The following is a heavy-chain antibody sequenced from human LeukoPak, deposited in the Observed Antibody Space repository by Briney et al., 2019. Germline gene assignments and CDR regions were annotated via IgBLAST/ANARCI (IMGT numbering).Heavy chain of an antibody. CDR1: GFTFSTYA. Sequence: TGGSLRLSCAASGFTFSTYAMDWVRQAPGKGLEWVSYLSSSSSVIYHADSVKGRFTISRDNAKNSLHLQMNSLRAEDTAVYYCARPRSSGWPLYYFDYWGQGTLVTVSS. J-gene: IGHJ4*02. CDR3: ARPRSSGWPLYYFDY. V-gene: IGHV3-48*01. CDR2: LSSSSSVI. D-gene: IGHD6-19*01.